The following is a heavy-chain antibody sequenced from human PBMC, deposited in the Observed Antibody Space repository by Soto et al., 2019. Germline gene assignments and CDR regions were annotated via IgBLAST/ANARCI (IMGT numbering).Heavy chain of an antibody. V-gene: IGHV2-5*01. D-gene: IGHD3-16*01. Sequence: QITLKESGPTLVEPTQTLTLTCTYSGFSLRTTGVGVGWIRQPPGKALEWLGIIYWNDDKRYSPSLKNRFTLTCDISKCQVVLTMTNMDPVDTATYYCAHTWGLPFDYWCQGTLVIVSS. CDR2: IYWNDDK. CDR3: AHTWGLPFDY. CDR1: GFSLRTTGVG. J-gene: IGHJ4*02.